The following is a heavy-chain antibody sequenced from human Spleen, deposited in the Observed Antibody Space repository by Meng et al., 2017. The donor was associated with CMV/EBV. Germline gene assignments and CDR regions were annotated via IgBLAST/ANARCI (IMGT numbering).Heavy chain of an antibody. CDR3: TKVKTDGYGKGGYYGIDV. J-gene: IGHJ6*02. V-gene: IGHV3-11*04. CDR2: ISASGGTT. CDR1: GFTVSSNY. D-gene: IGHD3-10*01. Sequence: SLKIYCAASGFTVSSNYMSWVRQAPGKGLEWVSAISASGGTTFYADSVKGRCTISRDNAKNSLYLQMNSLRAEDTAVYYCTKVKTDGYGKGGYYGIDVWGHGTTVTVSS.